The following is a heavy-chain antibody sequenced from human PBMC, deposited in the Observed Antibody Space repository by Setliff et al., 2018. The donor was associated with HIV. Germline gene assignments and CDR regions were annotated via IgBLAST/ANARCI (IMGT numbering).Heavy chain of an antibody. J-gene: IGHJ6*02. CDR2: ISPAGSFM. D-gene: IGHD3-10*01. CDR3: ARKLRPGHGVDV. Sequence: HPGGSLRLSCAASGFMFNIYEMNWVRQAPGKGLEWVASISPAGSFMYYRDSLKGRFTISRDDAKTSLNLQMNSLKVEDTAIYYCARKLRPGHGVDVWGQGTTVTVSS. V-gene: IGHV3-48*03. CDR1: GFMFNIYE.